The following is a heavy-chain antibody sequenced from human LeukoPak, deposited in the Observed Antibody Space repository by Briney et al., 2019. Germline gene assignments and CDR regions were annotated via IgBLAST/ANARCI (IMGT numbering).Heavy chain of an antibody. V-gene: IGHV4-39*01. J-gene: IGHJ4*02. Sequence: SETLSLTCTVSGGSISSSTYYWGWIRQPPGKGLEWIGSIYSVTTSYNPSLKSRVTISVDTSKNQFSLKLTSVTAADTAVYYCARHFGNSSVSPYDYWGQGTLLTVSS. CDR3: ARHFGNSSVSPYDY. CDR2: IYSVTT. D-gene: IGHD6-6*01. CDR1: GGSISSSTYY.